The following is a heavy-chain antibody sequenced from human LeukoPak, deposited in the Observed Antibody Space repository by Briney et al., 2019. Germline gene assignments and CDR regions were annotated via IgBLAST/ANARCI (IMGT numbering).Heavy chain of an antibody. J-gene: IGHJ4*02. D-gene: IGHD5-18*01. V-gene: IGHV4-38-2*02. CDR1: TYSISSGYY. CDR2: IYHNGNT. Sequence: SETLSLTCTVSTYSISSGYYWGWIRQPPGKGLEWIGNIYHNGNTYYNPSLKSRVTISVDTSKKQFSLKLRTATAADTAVYYCVRIEAVTRGYNHAYYFDYWGQGTLVTVSS. CDR3: VRIEAVTRGYNHAYYFDY.